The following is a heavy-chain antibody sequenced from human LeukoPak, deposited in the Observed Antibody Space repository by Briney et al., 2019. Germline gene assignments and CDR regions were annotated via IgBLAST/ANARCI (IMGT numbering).Heavy chain of an antibody. J-gene: IGHJ5*02. CDR3: AKVTMGDVWFDP. Sequence: GGSLRLPCAASGFTFSSYWMSWVRQAPGKGLEWVANIKQDGSEKYYVDSVKGRFSISTDNSKNMVYLQMSSLRAEDTAVYYCAKVTMGDVWFDPWGQRTLVTVSS. CDR1: GFTFSSYW. V-gene: IGHV3-7*01. CDR2: IKQDGSEK. D-gene: IGHD3-16*01.